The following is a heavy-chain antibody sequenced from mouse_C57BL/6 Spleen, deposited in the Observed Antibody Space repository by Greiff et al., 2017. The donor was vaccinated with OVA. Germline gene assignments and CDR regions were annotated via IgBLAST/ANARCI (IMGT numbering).Heavy chain of an antibody. Sequence: VNVVESGPELVKPGASVKISCKASGYAFSSSWMNWVKQRPGKGLEWIGRIYPGDGDTNYNGKFKGKATLTADKSSSTAYMQLSSLTSEDSAVYFCARSLRGAMDYWGQGTSVTVSS. D-gene: IGHD1-1*01. V-gene: IGHV1-82*01. CDR1: GYAFSSSW. CDR3: ARSLRGAMDY. CDR2: IYPGDGDT. J-gene: IGHJ4*01.